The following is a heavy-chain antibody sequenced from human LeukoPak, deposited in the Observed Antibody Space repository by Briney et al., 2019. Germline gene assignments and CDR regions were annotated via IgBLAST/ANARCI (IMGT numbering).Heavy chain of an antibody. CDR3: AKTIQWPYYFDY. D-gene: IGHD6-19*01. Sequence: GGSLRLSCAASGFTFSSYAMSWVRQAPGKGLEWVSAITGGGGSTYYADSVKGRFTISRGNFKNALYLQMNSLRAEDTAVYYCAKTIQWPYYFDYWGQGTLVTVSS. CDR2: ITGGGGST. V-gene: IGHV3-23*01. CDR1: GFTFSSYA. J-gene: IGHJ4*02.